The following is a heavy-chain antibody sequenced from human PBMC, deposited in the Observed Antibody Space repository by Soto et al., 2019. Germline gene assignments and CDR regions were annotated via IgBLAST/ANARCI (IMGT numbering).Heavy chain of an antibody. J-gene: IGHJ5*02. CDR2: IIPIFGTA. CDR3: AASVDTAMVNWFDP. V-gene: IGHV1-69*13. D-gene: IGHD5-18*01. CDR1: GGTFSSYA. Sequence: SVKVSCKASGGTFSSYAISWVRQAPGQGLEWMGGIIPIFGTANYAQKFQGRVTITADESTSTAYMELSSLRSGDTAVYYCAASVDTAMVNWFDPWGQGTLVTVSS.